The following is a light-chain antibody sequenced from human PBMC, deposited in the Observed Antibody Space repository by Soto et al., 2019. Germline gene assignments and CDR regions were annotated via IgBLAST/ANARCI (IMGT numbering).Light chain of an antibody. CDR3: QTWGTGIRV. CDR1: SGHSSYA. J-gene: IGLJ3*02. CDR2: LNSDGSH. V-gene: IGLV4-69*01. Sequence: QLVLTQSPSASASLGASVKLTCTLSSGHSSYAIAWHQQQPEKGPRYLMKLNSDGSHSKGDGIPDRFSGSSSGAERYLTXXXXXXXXXXXYYCQTWGTGIRVFGGGTKVTV.